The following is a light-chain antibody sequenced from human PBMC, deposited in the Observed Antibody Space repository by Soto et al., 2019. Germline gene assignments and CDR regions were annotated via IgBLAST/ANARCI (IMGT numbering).Light chain of an antibody. CDR1: QSVSSSY. CDR3: QQYGSSPPIT. J-gene: IGKJ5*01. V-gene: IGKV3-20*01. CDR2: GAS. Sequence: IALTQSPGTLSLSPGEIATLSCRASQSVSSSYLAWYQQKPGQAPRLLIYGASSRATGIPDRFSGSGSGTDFTLTISRLEPEDFAVYYCQQYGSSPPITFGQGTRLEIK.